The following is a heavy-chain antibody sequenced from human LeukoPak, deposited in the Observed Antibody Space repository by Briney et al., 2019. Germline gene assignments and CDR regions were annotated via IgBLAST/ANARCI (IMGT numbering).Heavy chain of an antibody. J-gene: IGHJ5*02. CDR1: GGSISSYY. Sequence: PSETLSLTCTVSGGSISSYYWSWIRQPPGKGLEWIGYIYYSGSTNCNPSLKSRVTISVDRSKNQFSLKLSSVTAADTAVYYCARGGSATVTTERWFDPWGQGTLVTVSS. D-gene: IGHD4-11*01. V-gene: IGHV4-59*12. CDR3: ARGGSATVTTERWFDP. CDR2: IYYSGST.